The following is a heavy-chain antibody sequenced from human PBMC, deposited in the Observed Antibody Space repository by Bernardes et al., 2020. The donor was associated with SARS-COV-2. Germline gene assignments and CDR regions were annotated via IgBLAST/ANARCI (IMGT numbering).Heavy chain of an antibody. D-gene: IGHD5-12*01. CDR3: ARDLAIGDNWFDP. CDR1: GFTFSSDG. J-gene: IGHJ5*02. CDR2: IWYDGSNK. V-gene: IGHV3-33*01. Sequence: GGTLRLSCASSGFTFSSDGMHWVRKAPGKGLEWVAVIWYDGSNKYYADSVKGRFTISRDNSKNTLYLQMNSLRAEDTAVYYCARDLAIGDNWFDPWGQGTLVTVSS.